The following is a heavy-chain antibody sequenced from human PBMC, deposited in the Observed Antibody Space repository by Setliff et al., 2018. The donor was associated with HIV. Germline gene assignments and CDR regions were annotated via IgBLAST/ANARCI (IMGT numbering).Heavy chain of an antibody. V-gene: IGHV4-4*09. Sequence: SETLSLTCTVSGDSISTYYWSWIRQSPGKGLEWIGYIYRDGTTNYNPSLKSRVTISVDTSKNQFSLKLSSVTAADTAVYYCARHSGVASPNWFDPWGQGTLVTVSS. CDR3: ARHSGVASPNWFDP. CDR2: IYRDGTT. D-gene: IGHD3-10*01. J-gene: IGHJ5*02. CDR1: GDSISTYY.